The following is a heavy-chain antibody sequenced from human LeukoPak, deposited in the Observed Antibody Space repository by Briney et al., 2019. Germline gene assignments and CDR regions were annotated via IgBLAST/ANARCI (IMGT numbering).Heavy chain of an antibody. CDR2: IYYSGRT. CDR1: GGSISSYY. CDR3: ARLEVAGINDY. Sequence: SETLSLTCTVSGGSISSYYWSWIRQPPGKGLEWIGSIYYSGRTYYNPSLKSRVTISVDTSKNQFSLKLSSVTAADTAVYYCARLEVAGINDYWGQGTLVTVSS. J-gene: IGHJ4*02. V-gene: IGHV4-59*05. D-gene: IGHD6-19*01.